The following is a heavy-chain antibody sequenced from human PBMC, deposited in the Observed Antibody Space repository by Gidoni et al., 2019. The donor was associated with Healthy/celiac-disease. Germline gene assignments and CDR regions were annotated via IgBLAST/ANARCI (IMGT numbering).Heavy chain of an antibody. CDR1: GGSTSCGDYY. CDR2: INYSGST. D-gene: IGHD6-13*01. Sequence: HVQLQVSRPGLVKPSQTLSLSCTVSGGSTSCGDYYWCWIRQPPWKGLVWIGYINYSGSTYYNPSLKSRVTISVDTSKNQFSLKLSSVTAADTAVYYCARVVYQIAAAGTNYYYYYMDVWGKGTTVTVSS. V-gene: IGHV4-30-4*01. CDR3: ARVVYQIAAAGTNYYYYYMDV. J-gene: IGHJ6*03.